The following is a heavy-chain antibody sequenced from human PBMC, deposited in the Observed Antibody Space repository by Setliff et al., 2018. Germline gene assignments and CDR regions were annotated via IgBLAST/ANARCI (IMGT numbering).Heavy chain of an antibody. V-gene: IGHV4-39*01. CDR2: IYHGGDT. CDR1: GGSINSGVY. CDR3: ARTGTYRYFDY. Sequence: ASETLSLTCTVSGGSINSGVYWGWIRQPPGKGLEWIGRIYHGGDTYYNASLKSRLTISVDTSKNQFSLKLRSVTAADTDVYYCARTGTYRYFDYWGQGALVTVSS. D-gene: IGHD1-1*01. J-gene: IGHJ4*02.